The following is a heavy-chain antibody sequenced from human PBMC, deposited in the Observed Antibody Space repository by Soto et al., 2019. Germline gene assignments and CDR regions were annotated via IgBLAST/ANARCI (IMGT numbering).Heavy chain of an antibody. CDR3: ARVVPGAEAWFGP. J-gene: IGHJ5*02. Sequence: QVQLVQSGGEVKRPGASVKVSCKTSGYTFSNYGITWVRQAPGQPLEWLERISLYSDGTNYAQKFQGRVSMTTDTSTTTAYMELRSLGSDDTAVYYCARVVPGAEAWFGPWGQGTLVTVSS. CDR2: ISLYSDGT. CDR1: GYTFSNYG. D-gene: IGHD2-2*01. V-gene: IGHV1-18*01.